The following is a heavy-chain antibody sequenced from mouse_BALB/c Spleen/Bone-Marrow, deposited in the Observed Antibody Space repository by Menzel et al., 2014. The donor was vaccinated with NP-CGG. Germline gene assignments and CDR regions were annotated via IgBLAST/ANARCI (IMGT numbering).Heavy chain of an antibody. CDR3: ARTGFFDV. V-gene: IGHV3-8*02. CDR2: ISYRGTT. Sequence: EVKLVESGPSLVKPSQTLSLTCSVTGDSITGGYWHWIRKLPGNKLECMGYISYRGTTYYNPSLKSRISITRDTSKNRYYLELNSVAAEDTATYYCARTGFFDVWGAGTTVTVSS. J-gene: IGHJ1*01. CDR1: GDSITGGY.